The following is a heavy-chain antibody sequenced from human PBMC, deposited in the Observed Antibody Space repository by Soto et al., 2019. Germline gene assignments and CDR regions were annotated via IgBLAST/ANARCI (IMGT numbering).Heavy chain of an antibody. J-gene: IGHJ6*02. CDR3: AQSIAAHDYYYGMDV. CDR1: GYTFTSYA. D-gene: IGHD6-6*01. Sequence: ASVKVSCKASGYTFTSYAMHWVRQAPGQRLEWMGWINAGNGNTKYSQKFQGRVTITRDTSASTAYMELSSLRSEDTAVYYCAQSIAAHDYYYGMDVWGQGTTVTVSS. V-gene: IGHV1-3*01. CDR2: INAGNGNT.